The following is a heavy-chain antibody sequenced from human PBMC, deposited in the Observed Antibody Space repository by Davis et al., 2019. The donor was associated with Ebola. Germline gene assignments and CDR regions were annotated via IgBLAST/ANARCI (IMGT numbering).Heavy chain of an antibody. D-gene: IGHD1-14*01. J-gene: IGHJ6*02. CDR1: GGPVSSGSYY. Sequence: MPSETLSLTCTVSGGPVSSGSYYWSWIRPPPGKGLEWIGYIYYSGSTNYNPSLKSRVTIAVDTSKNQFSLKLSSVTAADTAVYYCARFRYRARGDYSYGMDVWGQGTTVTVSS. CDR3: ARFRYRARGDYSYGMDV. V-gene: IGHV4-61*01. CDR2: IYYSGST.